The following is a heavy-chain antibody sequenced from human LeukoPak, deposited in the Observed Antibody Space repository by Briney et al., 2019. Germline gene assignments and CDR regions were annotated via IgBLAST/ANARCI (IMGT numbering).Heavy chain of an antibody. Sequence: GGSLRLSCAASGFTFSSYWMHWVRQAPGKGLVWVSRINSGGSSTSYADSVKGRFTISRDNAKNTLYLQMNSLRAEDTAVYYCARDPGDSSGWYPYYYYYYMDVWGKGTTVTVSS. D-gene: IGHD6-19*01. CDR3: ARDPGDSSGWYPYYYYYYMDV. V-gene: IGHV3-74*01. CDR1: GFTFSSYW. J-gene: IGHJ6*03. CDR2: INSGGSST.